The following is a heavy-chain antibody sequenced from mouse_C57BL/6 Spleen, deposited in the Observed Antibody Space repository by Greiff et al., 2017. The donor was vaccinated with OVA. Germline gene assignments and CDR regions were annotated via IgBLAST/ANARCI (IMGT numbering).Heavy chain of an antibody. CDR3: ARSPRYWYFDV. CDR1: GFTFSDYG. CDR2: ISSGSSTI. J-gene: IGHJ1*03. V-gene: IGHV5-17*01. Sequence: EVMLVESGGGLVKPGGSLKLSCAASGFTFSDYGMHWVRQAPEQGLEWVAYISSGSSTIYYADTVKGRFTISRDNAKNTLFLQMTSLRSEDTAMYYCARSPRYWYFDVWGTGTTGTVSS.